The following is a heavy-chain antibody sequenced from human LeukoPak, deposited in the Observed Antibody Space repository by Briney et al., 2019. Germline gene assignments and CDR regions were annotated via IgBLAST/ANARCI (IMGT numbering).Heavy chain of an antibody. CDR1: GGTFSSYT. J-gene: IGHJ3*02. Sequence: GASVKVSCKASGGTFSSYTISWVRQAPGQGLEWMGGIIPIFGTANYAQKFQGRVTITADKSTSTAYMELSSLRSEDTAVYYCARSDHNSWNAFDIWGQGTMVTVSS. D-gene: IGHD1-26*01. CDR2: IIPIFGTA. CDR3: ARSDHNSWNAFDI. V-gene: IGHV1-69*06.